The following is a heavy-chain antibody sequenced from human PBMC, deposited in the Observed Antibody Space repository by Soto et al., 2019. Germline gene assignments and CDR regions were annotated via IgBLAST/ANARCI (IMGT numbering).Heavy chain of an antibody. Sequence: LSLTCTVSGISIDNYYCSWIRQSAGKGLEWIGRIYSSGTTNYNPSLKSRVTMSVDMSKSQFSLDVRSVTAADTAVYYCVRDVGGSGWFAPWGQGTLVTVSS. CDR1: GISIDNYY. CDR3: VRDVGGSGWFAP. CDR2: IYSSGTT. J-gene: IGHJ5*02. V-gene: IGHV4-4*07.